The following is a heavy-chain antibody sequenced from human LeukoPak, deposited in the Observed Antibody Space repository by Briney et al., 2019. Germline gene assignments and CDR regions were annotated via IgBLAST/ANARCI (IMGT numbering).Heavy chain of an antibody. CDR3: AKDPIIDNFWSGPFDN. Sequence: GGSLRLSCAAPGVTFSGYSVNWVRQAPGKGLEWVSAITATSRHIYYADSVKGRFTISRDNSKNTLYLQMNSLRADDTAVYYCAKDPIIDNFWSGPFDNWGQGTLVTVSS. CDR2: ITATSRHI. V-gene: IGHV3-21*04. CDR1: GVTFSGYS. D-gene: IGHD3-3*01. J-gene: IGHJ4*02.